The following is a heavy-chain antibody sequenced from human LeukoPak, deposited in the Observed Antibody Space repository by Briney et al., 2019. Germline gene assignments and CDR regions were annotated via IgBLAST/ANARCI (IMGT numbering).Heavy chain of an antibody. CDR3: AREGLNGYSYGTFDY. CDR2: ISAYNGNT. D-gene: IGHD5-18*01. CDR1: GYTLTSYG. J-gene: IGHJ4*02. V-gene: IGHV1-18*01. Sequence: ASVKVSCKASGYTLTSYGISWVRQAPGQGLEWMGWISAYNGNTNYAQKLQGRVTMTTDTSTSTAYMELRSLRSDDTAVYYCAREGLNGYSYGTFDYWGQGTLVTVSS.